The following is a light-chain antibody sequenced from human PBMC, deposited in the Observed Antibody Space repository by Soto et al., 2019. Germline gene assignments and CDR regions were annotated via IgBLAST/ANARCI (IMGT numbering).Light chain of an antibody. J-gene: IGLJ3*02. CDR1: KLGDKY. CDR2: QDS. Sequence: SYELTQPPSVSVSPGQTASITCSGDKLGDKYACWYQQKPRQSPVLVIYQDSKRPSGIPEQFSGSVSGNTATLTISGTQAMDDADFYCQAGDSNVMFGGGTKLTVL. V-gene: IGLV3-1*01. CDR3: QAGDSNVM.